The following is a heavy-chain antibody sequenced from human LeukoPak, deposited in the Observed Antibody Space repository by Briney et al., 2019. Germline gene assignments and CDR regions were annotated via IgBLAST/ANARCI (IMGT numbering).Heavy chain of an antibody. CDR3: ARAPPYRSGSYYY. D-gene: IGHD1-26*01. CDR1: GYTFTSYD. Sequence: SVKVSCKASGYTFTSYDINWVRQAPGQGLEWMGRIIPILGIANYAQRFQGRVTITADKSTSTAYMELSSLRSEDTAVYYCARAPPYRSGSYYYWGQGTLVTVSS. V-gene: IGHV1-69*04. CDR2: IIPILGIA. J-gene: IGHJ4*02.